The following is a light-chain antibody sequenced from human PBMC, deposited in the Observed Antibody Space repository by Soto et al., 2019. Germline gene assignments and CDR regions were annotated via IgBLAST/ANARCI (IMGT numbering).Light chain of an antibody. J-gene: IGKJ3*01. CDR1: QGISSY. CDR3: QQYDNLPLT. CDR2: AAS. Sequence: AIRMIQSPSSLSASTGDRVTITCRASQGISSYLAWYQQKPGKAPKLLIYAASTLQSGVPARFSGSGSGTEFTLTINSLQSEDFAVYFCQQYDNLPLTFGPGTKVDIK. V-gene: IGKV1-8*01.